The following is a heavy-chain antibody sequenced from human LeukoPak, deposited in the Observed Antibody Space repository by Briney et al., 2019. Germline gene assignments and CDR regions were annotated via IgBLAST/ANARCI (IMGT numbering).Heavy chain of an antibody. CDR3: ARDQGEQWLVVGFDY. D-gene: IGHD6-19*01. CDR2: ISKDGSDK. V-gene: IGHV3-30*03. J-gene: IGHJ4*02. CDR1: GFTFISYG. Sequence: GMSLRLSCAASGFTFISYGMHWVRQAPGKGLEWVAVISKDGSDKKYADSVKGRFIISRDNSKNTLYLQTNSLRAEDTAVYYCARDQGEQWLVVGFDYWGQGTLVTVSS.